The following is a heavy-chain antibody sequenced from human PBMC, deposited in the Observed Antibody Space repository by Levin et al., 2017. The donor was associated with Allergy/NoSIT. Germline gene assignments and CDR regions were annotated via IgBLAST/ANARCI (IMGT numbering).Heavy chain of an antibody. CDR3: ARSSSSWYSYGMDV. CDR2: ISSSSYI. Sequence: GGSLRLSCAASGFTFSSYSMNWVRQAPGKGLEWVSSISSSSYIYYADSVKGRFTISRDNAKNSLYLQMNSLRAEDTAVYYCARSSSSWYSYGMDVWGQGTTVTVSS. V-gene: IGHV3-21*01. D-gene: IGHD6-13*01. CDR1: GFTFSSYS. J-gene: IGHJ6*02.